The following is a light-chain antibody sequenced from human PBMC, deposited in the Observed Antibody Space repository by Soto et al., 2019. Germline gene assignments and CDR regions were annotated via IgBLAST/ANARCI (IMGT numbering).Light chain of an antibody. CDR3: TSYAAGKNVV. J-gene: IGLJ2*01. V-gene: IGLV2-8*01. Sequence: QSVLTQPPSASGSPGQSVTISCTGTSSDVGNYNYVSWYQQYPRKAPKLMIYEVNKRPSGVPDRFSGSKSGNTASLTVSGLQAEDEADYYCTSYAAGKNVVFGGGTKLTVL. CDR1: SSDVGNYNY. CDR2: EVN.